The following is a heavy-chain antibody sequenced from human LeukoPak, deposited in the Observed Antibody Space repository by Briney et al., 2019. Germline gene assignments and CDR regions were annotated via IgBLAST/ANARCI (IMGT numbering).Heavy chain of an antibody. J-gene: IGHJ4*02. CDR3: ASRRWELEFDY. D-gene: IGHD1-26*01. Sequence: SETLSLTCTVSGYSISSGYYWGWIRQPPGKGLEWIGSIYHSGSTYYNPSLKSRVTISVDTSKNQFSLKLSSVTAADTAVYYCASRRWELEFDYWGQGTLVTVSS. CDR1: GYSISSGYY. CDR2: IYHSGST. V-gene: IGHV4-38-2*02.